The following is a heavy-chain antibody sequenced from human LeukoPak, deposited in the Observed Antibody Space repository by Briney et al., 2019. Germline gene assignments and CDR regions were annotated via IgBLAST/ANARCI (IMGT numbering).Heavy chain of an antibody. CDR1: GFTFSSYA. CDR2: ISGSGGST. Sequence: GGSLRLSCAASGFTFSSYAMSWVRQAPGKGLEWVSAISGSGGSTYYADSVKGRFTISRDNSKNTLYLQMNSLRAEDTAVYYCAKEQVYNDSSGYPYNWFDPWGQGTLVTVSS. V-gene: IGHV3-23*01. CDR3: AKEQVYNDSSGYPYNWFDP. J-gene: IGHJ5*02. D-gene: IGHD3-22*01.